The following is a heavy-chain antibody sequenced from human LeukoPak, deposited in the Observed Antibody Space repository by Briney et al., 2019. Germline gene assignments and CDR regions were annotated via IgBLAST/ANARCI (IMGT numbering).Heavy chain of an antibody. J-gene: IGHJ3*02. CDR2: ISGSGGST. CDR3: ARDMRPGVSAFDI. Sequence: GGSLRLSCAASGFTFSSYAMSWVRHAPGKGLEWVSAISGSGGSTYYADSVKGRFTISRDNSKNTLYLQMNSLRAEDTAVYYCARDMRPGVSAFDIWGQGTMVTVSS. CDR1: GFTFSSYA. V-gene: IGHV3-23*01. D-gene: IGHD7-27*01.